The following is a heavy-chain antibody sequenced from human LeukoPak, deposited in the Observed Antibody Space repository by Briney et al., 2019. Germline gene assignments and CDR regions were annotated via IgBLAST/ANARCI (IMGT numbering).Heavy chain of an antibody. D-gene: IGHD3-10*01. V-gene: IGHV3-23*01. J-gene: IGHJ4*02. Sequence: GGSLRLSCAASGFTFSSYAMSWVRQAPGKGLEWVSAIGGSGGSTYYADSVKGRFTISRDNSKNTLYLQMNSLRAEDTAVYYCAKPPLIGYGSGEFRVPLYYFDYWGQGTLVTVSS. CDR2: IGGSGGST. CDR3: AKPPLIGYGSGEFRVPLYYFDY. CDR1: GFTFSSYA.